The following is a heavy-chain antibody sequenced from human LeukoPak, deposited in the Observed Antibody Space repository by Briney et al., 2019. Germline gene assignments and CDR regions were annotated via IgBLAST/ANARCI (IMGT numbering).Heavy chain of an antibody. CDR1: GYTFTSYG. J-gene: IGHJ4*02. CDR2: ISAYNGNT. Sequence: ASVKVSCKASGYTFTSYGISWVRQAPGQGLEWMGWISAYNGNTNYAQKLQDRVTMTTDTSTSTAYMELRSLRSDDTAVYYCARDLVLGLKQQLVYWGQGTLVTVSS. CDR3: ARDLVLGLKQQLVY. D-gene: IGHD6-13*01. V-gene: IGHV1-18*01.